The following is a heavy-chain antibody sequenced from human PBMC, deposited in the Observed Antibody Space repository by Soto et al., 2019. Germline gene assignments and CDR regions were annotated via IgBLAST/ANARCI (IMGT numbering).Heavy chain of an antibody. CDR3: ARGNTPLDY. Sequence: QVQLQESGPGLVKPSLTLSLTCTVSGGSISSGDYYWSWIRQPPGKGLEWIGYIYYSGSTYYNPSLKXRXTXXVDTSKNQCSLKVSSVTAADTAVYYCARGNTPLDYWGQGTLVTVSS. CDR1: GGSISSGDYY. CDR2: IYYSGST. V-gene: IGHV4-30-4*01. D-gene: IGHD2-15*01. J-gene: IGHJ4*02.